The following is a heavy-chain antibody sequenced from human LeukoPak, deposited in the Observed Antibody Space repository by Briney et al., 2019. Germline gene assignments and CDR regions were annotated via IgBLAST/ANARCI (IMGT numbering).Heavy chain of an antibody. CDR1: GFTFSSYA. CDR3: AKARTTVTTWANRNYYYYYMDV. V-gene: IGHV3-23*01. J-gene: IGHJ6*03. CDR2: ISGSGGST. Sequence: GGSLRLSCAASGFTFSSYAMSWVRQAPGKGLEWVSAISGSGGSTYYADSVKGRFTISRDNSKTTLYLQMNSLRAEDTAVYYCAKARTTVTTWANRNYYYYYMDVWGKGTTVTVSS. D-gene: IGHD4-11*01.